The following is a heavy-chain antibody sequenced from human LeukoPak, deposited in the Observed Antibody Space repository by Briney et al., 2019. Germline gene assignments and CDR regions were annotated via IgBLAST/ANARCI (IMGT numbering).Heavy chain of an antibody. D-gene: IGHD5/OR15-5a*01. CDR2: INPSGGST. J-gene: IGHJ6*03. CDR3: ARDASIYDYYYYYMDV. V-gene: IGHV1-46*01. CDR1: GYTFTSYY. Sequence: ASVKVSCKASGYTFTSYYMHWVRQAPGQGLEWMGIINPSGGSTSYAQKFQGRVTMTRDTSTSTVYMELRSLGSDDTAVYYCARDASIYDYYYYYMDVWGKGTTVTVSS.